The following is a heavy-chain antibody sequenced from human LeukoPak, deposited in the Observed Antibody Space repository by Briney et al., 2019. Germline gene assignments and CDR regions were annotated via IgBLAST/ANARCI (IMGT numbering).Heavy chain of an antibody. D-gene: IGHD3-9*01. CDR2: ISGSGAST. CDR3: AKGSPYDTLYYYYMDV. CDR1: AFTYRSFA. J-gene: IGHJ6*03. Sequence: GGSLRLSCAASAFTYRSFAMNWVRQTPGKGLEWDSSISGSGASTYYTYSVKGRFTISRDNSKNTLYLQMDSLRAEDTAVYYCAKGSPYDTLYYYYMDVWGNGTTVTVSS. V-gene: IGHV3-23*01.